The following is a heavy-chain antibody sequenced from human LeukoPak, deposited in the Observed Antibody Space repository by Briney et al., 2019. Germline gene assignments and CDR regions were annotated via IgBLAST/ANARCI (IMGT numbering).Heavy chain of an antibody. Sequence: ASVKVSCKASGYTFTGYCMYWLRQAPGQGLEWMGWINPNSGGTNYAQNFQGRVTMTRDTSISTAYMELSGLRSDDTAVYYCARTRGIYSLDYWGQGSLVTVSS. V-gene: IGHV1-2*02. D-gene: IGHD1-26*01. CDR3: ARTRGIYSLDY. J-gene: IGHJ4*02. CDR1: GYTFTGYC. CDR2: INPNSGGT.